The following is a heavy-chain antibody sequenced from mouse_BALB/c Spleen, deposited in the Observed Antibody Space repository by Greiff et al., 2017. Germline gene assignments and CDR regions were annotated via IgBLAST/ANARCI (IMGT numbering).Heavy chain of an antibody. V-gene: IGHV14-3*02. CDR3: ARAGFYDGYYGFAY. CDR1: GFNIKDTY. J-gene: IGHJ3*01. D-gene: IGHD2-3*01. Sequence: EVMLVESGAELVKPGASVKLSCTASGFNIKDTYMHWVKQRPEQGLEWIGRIDPANGNTKYDPKFQGKATITADTSSNTAYLQLSSLTSEDTAVYYCARAGFYDGYYGFAYWGQGTLVTVSA. CDR2: IDPANGNT.